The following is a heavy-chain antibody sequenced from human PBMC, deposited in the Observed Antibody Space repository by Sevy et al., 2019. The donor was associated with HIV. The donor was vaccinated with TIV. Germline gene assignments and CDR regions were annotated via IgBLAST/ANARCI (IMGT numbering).Heavy chain of an antibody. CDR3: VKSETYSSGCCFDY. J-gene: IGHJ4*02. CDR1: GGSFSGYY. Sequence: SETLSLTCAVYGGSFSGYYWSWIRQPPGKGLEWIGEINHSGSTNYNPSLKSRVTISVDTSKNQFSLKLSSVTAADTAVYYCVKSETYSSGCCFDYWGQGTLVTVSS. V-gene: IGHV4-34*01. D-gene: IGHD6-19*01. CDR2: INHSGST.